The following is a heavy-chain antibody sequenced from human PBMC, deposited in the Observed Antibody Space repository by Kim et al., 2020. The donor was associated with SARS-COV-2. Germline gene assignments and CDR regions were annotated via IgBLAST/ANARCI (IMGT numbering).Heavy chain of an antibody. V-gene: IGHV1-18*01. J-gene: IGHJ6*02. D-gene: IGHD1-26*01. CDR2: ISAYNGNT. CDR1: GYTFTSYG. Sequence: ASVKVSCKASGYTFTSYGISWVRQAPGQGLEWMGWISAYNGNTNYAQKLQGRVTMTTDTSTSTAYMELRSLRSDDTAVYYCARWAGSHNYYGMDVWGQGTTVTVSS. CDR3: ARWAGSHNYYGMDV.